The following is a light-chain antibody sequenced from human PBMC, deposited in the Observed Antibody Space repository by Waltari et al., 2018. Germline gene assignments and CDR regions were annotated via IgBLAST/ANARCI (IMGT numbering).Light chain of an antibody. CDR1: QSISSY. CDR3: QQSYSTPYT. Sequence: SLSASVGDRVTITCRASQSISSYLNWYQQKPGKAPKLLIYAASSLQSGVPSRFSGSGSGTDFTLTISSLQPEDFATYYCQQSYSTPYTFGQGTKLEIK. J-gene: IGKJ2*01. CDR2: AAS. V-gene: IGKV1-39*01.